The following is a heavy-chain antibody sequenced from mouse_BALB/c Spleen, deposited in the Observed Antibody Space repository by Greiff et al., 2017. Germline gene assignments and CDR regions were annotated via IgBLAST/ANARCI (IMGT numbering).Heavy chain of an antibody. V-gene: IGHV1S135*01. D-gene: IGHD2-12*01. CDR2: IDPFNGGT. Sequence: VQLQQSGPELMKPGASVKISCKASGYSFTSYYMHWVKQSPGKSLEWIGYIDPFNGGTSYNQKFKGKATLTADKSSSTAYMHLSSLTSEDSAVYYWARPYYSHSRGFADWGQGTLVTVSA. CDR3: ARPYYSHSRGFAD. J-gene: IGHJ3*01. CDR1: GYSFTSYY.